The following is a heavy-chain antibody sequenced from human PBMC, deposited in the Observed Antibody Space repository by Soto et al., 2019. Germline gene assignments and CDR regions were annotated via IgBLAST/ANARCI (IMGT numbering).Heavy chain of an antibody. CDR1: GFTFSSYG. CDR3: AKVVPAATEYYFDY. CDR2: ISYDGSNK. Sequence: GGSLRLSCAASGFTFSSYGMHWVRQAPGKGLEWVAVISYDGSNKYYADSVKGRFTISRDNSKNTLYLQMNSLRAEDTAVYYCAKVVPAATEYYFDYWGQGTLVNVSS. J-gene: IGHJ4*02. V-gene: IGHV3-30*18. D-gene: IGHD2-2*01.